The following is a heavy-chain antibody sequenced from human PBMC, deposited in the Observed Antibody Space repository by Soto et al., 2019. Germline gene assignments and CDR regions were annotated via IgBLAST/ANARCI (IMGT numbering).Heavy chain of an antibody. CDR3: SRSTLGITGTIFDY. J-gene: IGHJ4*02. CDR2: IYYSGST. Sequence: SETLSLTCTVSGGSVSSGSYYWSWIREPPGKGLDWIGYIYYSGSTNYNPSLKSRVTISVDTSKNQFSLKLSSVTAADTAVYYCSRSTLGITGTIFDYWGQGTLVTVSS. V-gene: IGHV4-61*01. CDR1: GGSVSSGSYY. D-gene: IGHD1-20*01.